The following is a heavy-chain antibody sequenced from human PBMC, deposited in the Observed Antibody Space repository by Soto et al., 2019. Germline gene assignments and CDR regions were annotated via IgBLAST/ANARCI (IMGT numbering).Heavy chain of an antibody. V-gene: IGHV1-58*01. Sequence: VKVSCKASGFTFTSSAVQWVRQARGQRLEWIGWIVVGSGNTNYAQKFQERVTITRDMSTSTAYKELSSLRSEDTAVYYCAEDPRGGATGSPSSCGMDVWAKGTRVTVSS. D-gene: IGHD5-12*01. CDR1: GFTFTSSA. J-gene: IGHJ6*04. CDR2: IVVGSGNT. CDR3: AEDPRGGATGSPSSCGMDV.